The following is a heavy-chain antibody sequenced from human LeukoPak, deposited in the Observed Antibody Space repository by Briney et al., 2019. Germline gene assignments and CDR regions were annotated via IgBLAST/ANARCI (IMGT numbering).Heavy chain of an antibody. Sequence: GGSLRLSCAASGFTFNSYWMNWVRQAPGKGLEWVAKIKEDGSEKYYVDSVKGRFTVSRDNAENSLYLQMNGLRAEDTGIYYCARVPPTVGSSDIWGQGTMVTVSS. CDR3: ARVPPTVGSSDI. D-gene: IGHD1-26*01. J-gene: IGHJ3*02. CDR1: GFTFNSYW. CDR2: IKEDGSEK. V-gene: IGHV3-7*03.